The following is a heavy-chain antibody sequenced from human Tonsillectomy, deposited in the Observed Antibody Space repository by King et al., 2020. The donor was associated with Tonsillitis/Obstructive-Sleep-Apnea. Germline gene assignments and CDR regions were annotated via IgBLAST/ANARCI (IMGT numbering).Heavy chain of an antibody. J-gene: IGHJ4*01. Sequence: VQLVESGGGVVQPGTSLRLSCAASGFTFNTYGMHWVRQAPGKGLEWVAFIRSDGETKFYLDSVKGRFTVSRDNSKNTVYLQMNSLRADDTAVYFCVRDRKYSTFFDYWGQGTLVAVSS. CDR2: IRSDGETK. V-gene: IGHV3-33*01. D-gene: IGHD3-3*02. CDR3: VRDRKYSTFFDY. CDR1: GFTFNTYG.